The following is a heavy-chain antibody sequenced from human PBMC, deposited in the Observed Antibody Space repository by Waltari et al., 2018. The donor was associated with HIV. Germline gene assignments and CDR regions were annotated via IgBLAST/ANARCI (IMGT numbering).Heavy chain of an antibody. CDR3: ALGHADTGTTEPLGSDY. CDR2: INQSGST. J-gene: IGHJ4*02. Sequence: QVQLQQRGAGLLKPSEKLSLTRAVYGRSFSGYDWSWIRQHQGKGLDWIGEINQSGSTNDNPSLKSRVTISVDTSKNQFSLKLSSVTAADTAVYYCALGHADTGTTEPLGSDYWGQGTLVTVSS. D-gene: IGHD1-1*01. CDR1: GRSFSGYD. V-gene: IGHV4-34*01.